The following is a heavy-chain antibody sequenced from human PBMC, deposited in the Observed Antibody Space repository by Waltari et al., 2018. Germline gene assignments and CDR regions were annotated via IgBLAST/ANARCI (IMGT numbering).Heavy chain of an antibody. J-gene: IGHJ6*02. V-gene: IGHV4-39*01. Sequence: QLQLQESGPGLVKPSETLSLTCTVSGGSISSSSYYWGWIRPPPGTGLAGIGSIYYSGSTYYNPSLKSRVTISVDTSKNQFSLKLSSVTAADTAVYYCARHIEYYDFWSGYYGEGYGMDVWGQGTTVTVSS. CDR1: GGSISSSSYY. D-gene: IGHD3-3*01. CDR2: IYYSGST. CDR3: ARHIEYYDFWSGYYGEGYGMDV.